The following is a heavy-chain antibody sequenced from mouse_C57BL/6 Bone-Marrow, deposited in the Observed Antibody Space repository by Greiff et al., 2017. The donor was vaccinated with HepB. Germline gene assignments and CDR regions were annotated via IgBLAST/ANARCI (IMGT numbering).Heavy chain of an antibody. CDR2: INPSSGYT. CDR3: APLIPTVVGGGYFDV. V-gene: IGHV1-4*01. Sequence: QVQLQQSGAELARPGASVKMSCKASGYTFTSYTMHWVKQRPGQGLEWIGYINPSSGYTKYNQKFKDKATLTADKSSSTAYMQLSSLTSEDSAVYYCAPLIPTVVGGGYFDVWGTGTTVTVSS. D-gene: IGHD1-1*01. J-gene: IGHJ1*03. CDR1: GYTFTSYT.